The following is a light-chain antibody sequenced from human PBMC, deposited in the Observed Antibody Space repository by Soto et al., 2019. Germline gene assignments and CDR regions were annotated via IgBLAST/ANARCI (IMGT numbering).Light chain of an antibody. Sequence: EIVLTQSPATLSLSPGERATLSCRASQSVSSYLAWYQQKPGLAPRLLIYDASNRATGIPARFSGSGSGTDFTLTISSLDPEDFAVYYCQQRSKTFGQGTKVEIK. J-gene: IGKJ1*01. CDR2: DAS. CDR3: QQRSKT. CDR1: QSVSSY. V-gene: IGKV3-11*01.